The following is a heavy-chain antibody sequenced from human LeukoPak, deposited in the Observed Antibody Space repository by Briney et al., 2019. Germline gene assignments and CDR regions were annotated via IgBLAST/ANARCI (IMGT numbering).Heavy chain of an antibody. V-gene: IGHV1-2*04. J-gene: IGHJ5*02. CDR1: GYTFTGYY. CDR3: ARAGGPSGIAAAENWFDP. CDR2: INPNSGGT. Sequence: ASVKVSCKASGYTFTGYYMHWVRQAPGQGLEWMGWINPNSGGTNYAQKFQGWVTMTRDTSISTAYMELSRLRSDDTAVYYCARAGGPSGIAAAENWFDPWGQGTLVTVSS. D-gene: IGHD6-13*01.